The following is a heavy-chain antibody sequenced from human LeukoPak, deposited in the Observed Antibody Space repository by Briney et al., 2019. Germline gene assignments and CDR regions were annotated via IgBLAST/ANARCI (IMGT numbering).Heavy chain of an antibody. CDR3: ATWPGGWYGEDS. CDR2: IYGGGST. J-gene: IGHJ4*02. CDR1: GFTVSTNF. Sequence: GGSLRLSCAASGFTVSTNFMGWVRQAPGKGLEWVSVIYGGGSTYYADSVKGRFTISRDTSKNTLYLQINSLRAEDTAVYYCATWPGGWYGEDSWGQGTLVTVSS. D-gene: IGHD6-19*01. V-gene: IGHV3-53*01.